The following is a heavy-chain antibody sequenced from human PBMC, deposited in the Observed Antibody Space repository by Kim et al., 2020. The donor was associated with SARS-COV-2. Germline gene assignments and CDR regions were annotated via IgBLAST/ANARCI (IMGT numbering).Heavy chain of an antibody. V-gene: IGHV4-34*01. D-gene: IGHD6-13*01. CDR2: INHSGST. CDR3: ARGKVLQQLPLSGRKWSWFDP. J-gene: IGHJ5*02. Sequence: SETLSLTCAVYGGSFSGYYWSWIRQPPGKGLEWIGEINHSGSTNYNPSLKSRVTISVDTSKNQFSLKLSSVTAADTAVYYCARGKVLQQLPLSGRKWSWFDPWGQGTLVTVSS. CDR1: GGSFSGYY.